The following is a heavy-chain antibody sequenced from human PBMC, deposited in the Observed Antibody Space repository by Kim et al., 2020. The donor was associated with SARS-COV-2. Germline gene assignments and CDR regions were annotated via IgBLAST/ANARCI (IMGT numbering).Heavy chain of an antibody. J-gene: IGHJ4*02. V-gene: IGHV1-3*01. Sequence: ASVKVSCKASGYTFTSYAMHWVRQRLEWMGWINAGNGNTKYSQKFQGRVTITRDTSASTAYMELSSLRSEDTAVYYCARAYCSSTSCYSASFDYWGQGTLVTVSS. CDR1: GYTFTSYA. D-gene: IGHD2-2*01. CDR2: INAGNGNT. CDR3: ARAYCSSTSCYSASFDY.